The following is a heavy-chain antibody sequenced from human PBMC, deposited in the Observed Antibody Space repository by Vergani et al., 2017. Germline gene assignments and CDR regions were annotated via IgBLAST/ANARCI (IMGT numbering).Heavy chain of an antibody. J-gene: IGHJ1*01. V-gene: IGHV1-3*04. CDR1: GYTFTSYA. D-gene: IGHD1-26*01. CDR2: INTGNGNT. CDR3: ARCGSLVRYFQH. Sequence: QVQLVQSGSELKKPGASVKVSCKASGYTFTSYAMNWVRQAPGQGLEWMGWINTGNGNTKYSQKFQGRVTITRDTSASTAYMELSSLRSEDTAVYYCARCGSLVRYFQHWGQGTLVTVSS.